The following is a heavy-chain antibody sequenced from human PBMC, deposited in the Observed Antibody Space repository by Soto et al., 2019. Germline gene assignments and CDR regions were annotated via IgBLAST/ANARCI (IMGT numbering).Heavy chain of an antibody. D-gene: IGHD2-2*01. CDR2: INHSGST. V-gene: IGHV4-34*01. CDR1: GGSFSGYY. J-gene: IGHJ4*02. CDR3: ARGARIVVVPAAIYYFDY. Sequence: KTSETLSLTCAVYGGSFSGYYWSWIRQPPGKGLEWMGEINHSGSTNYNPSLKSRVTISVDTSKNQFSLKLSSVTAADTAVYYCARGARIVVVPAAIYYFDYWGQGTLVTVSS.